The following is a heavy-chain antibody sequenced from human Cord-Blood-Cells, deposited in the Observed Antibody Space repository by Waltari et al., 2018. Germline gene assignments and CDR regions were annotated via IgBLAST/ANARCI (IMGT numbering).Heavy chain of an antibody. Sequence: QVQLQQWGAGLLKPSETLSLTCAVYGGSFSGSYWSWIRQPPVKGLAGIGEINHSGSTNSNPSLKSRVTISVDTSKNQFSLKLSSVTAADTAVYYCARLWRVSKYCSSTSCYGRIDAFDIWGQGTMVTVSS. V-gene: IGHV4-34*01. J-gene: IGHJ3*02. CDR2: INHSGST. CDR1: GGSFSGSY. D-gene: IGHD2-2*01. CDR3: ARLWRVSKYCSSTSCYGRIDAFDI.